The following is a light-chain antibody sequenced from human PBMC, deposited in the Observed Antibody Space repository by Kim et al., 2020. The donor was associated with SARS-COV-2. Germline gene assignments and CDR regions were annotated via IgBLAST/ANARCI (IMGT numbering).Light chain of an antibody. V-gene: IGLV4-60*03. CDR1: SGHSTYI. J-gene: IGLJ3*02. CDR3: ETWDSYTWV. CDR2: LEGSGSY. Sequence: QPVLTQSSSASATPGSSVKLTCTLSSGHSTYIIAWHQQQPGKAPRYLMKLEGSGSYNRGSGVPDRFSGSSSGADRYLTISNLQSEDEADYYCETWDSYTWVFGGGTQLTVL.